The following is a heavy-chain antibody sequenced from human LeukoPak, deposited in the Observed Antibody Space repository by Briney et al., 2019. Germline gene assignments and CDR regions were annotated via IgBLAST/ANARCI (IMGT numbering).Heavy chain of an antibody. V-gene: IGHV1-2*02. J-gene: IGHJ4*02. Sequence: ASVRVSCKASGYTFTAYYIHWVRRAPGQGLEWMGYIHPSNGDTNYSEEFQGRVTMTSDTSISTAYMELSSLRSDDTAVYYCARDAFGAPYFNYWGPGTLVTVSS. CDR2: IHPSNGDT. D-gene: IGHD3-16*01. CDR3: ARDAFGAPYFNY. CDR1: GYTFTAYY.